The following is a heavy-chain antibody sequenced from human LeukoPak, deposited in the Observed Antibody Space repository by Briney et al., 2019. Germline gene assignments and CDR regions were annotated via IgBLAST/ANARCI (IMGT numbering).Heavy chain of an antibody. Sequence: GGSLRLSCAASEFTFSAYWMHWVRQAPGKGLVWVSRIRGDGSMTNYADSVKGRFTISRDNAKNTLYLQMNSLRDEDTAVYHCAPNFWSGYLTDSWGQGTLVTVSS. J-gene: IGHJ4*02. D-gene: IGHD3-3*01. CDR1: EFTFSAYW. CDR2: IRGDGSMT. V-gene: IGHV3-74*01. CDR3: APNFWSGYLTDS.